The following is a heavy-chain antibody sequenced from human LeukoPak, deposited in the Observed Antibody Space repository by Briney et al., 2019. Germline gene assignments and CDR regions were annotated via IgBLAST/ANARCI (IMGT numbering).Heavy chain of an antibody. V-gene: IGHV3-7*05. Sequence: GGSLRLSCAASGFTFSSYWMSWVRQAPGKGLEWVANIKQEGSEKYYVDSVKGRFTISRDNAKNSLYLQMNSLRADDTGVYYCARSGGITMVRGAPYYFDYWGQGTLVTVSS. CDR1: GFTFSSYW. D-gene: IGHD3-10*01. J-gene: IGHJ4*02. CDR2: IKQEGSEK. CDR3: ARSGGITMVRGAPYYFDY.